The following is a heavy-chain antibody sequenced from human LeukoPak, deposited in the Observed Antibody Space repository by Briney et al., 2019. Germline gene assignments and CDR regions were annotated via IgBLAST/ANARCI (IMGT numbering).Heavy chain of an antibody. CDR1: GFTFSSYW. D-gene: IGHD3-22*01. J-gene: IGHJ5*02. CDR3: ARPDSSGYNWFDP. CDR2: INSDGSST. V-gene: IGHV3-74*01. Sequence: GGSLRLSCAASGFTFSSYWMHWVRQAPGKGLVWVSRINSDGSSTSYADSVKGRFTIFRDNAKNTLYLQMNSLRAEDTAVYYCARPDSSGYNWFDPWGQGTLVTVSS.